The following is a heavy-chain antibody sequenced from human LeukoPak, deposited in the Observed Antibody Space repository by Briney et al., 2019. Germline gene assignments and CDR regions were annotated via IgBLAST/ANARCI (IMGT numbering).Heavy chain of an antibody. D-gene: IGHD5-18*01. CDR2: IYPGDSDT. CDR3: ARSVGGYSYGYSSDY. J-gene: IGHJ4*02. V-gene: IGHV5-51*01. Sequence: GESLEISCKGSGYSFTGYWIGWVRQMPGKGLEWMGIIYPGDSDTRYSPSFQGQVTISADKSISTAYLQWSSLKASDTAMYYCARSVGGYSYGYSSDYWGQGTLVTVSS. CDR1: GYSFTGYW.